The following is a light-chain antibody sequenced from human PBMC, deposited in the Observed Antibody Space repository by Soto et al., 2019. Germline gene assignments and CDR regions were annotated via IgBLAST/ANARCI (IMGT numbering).Light chain of an antibody. V-gene: IGKV1-39*01. Sequence: IQLTQSPSSLSASVGDSVTVTCRASQGIGTYLVWYQQKPGKVPKLLIYAASSLRSGVPSRISGSGSGTDFTLTISSLQPEDFATYYCHQSYSTPQTFGQGTKVDIK. CDR1: QGIGTY. CDR2: AAS. J-gene: IGKJ1*01. CDR3: HQSYSTPQT.